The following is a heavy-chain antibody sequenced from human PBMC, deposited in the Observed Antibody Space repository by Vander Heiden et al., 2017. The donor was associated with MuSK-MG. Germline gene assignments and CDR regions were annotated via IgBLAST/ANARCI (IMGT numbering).Heavy chain of an antibody. Sequence: QLQLQASGPGLVKPSETLSLTCTVSGGSISSSSYFWGWTRPPPGKGLEWIGSIYYSGSTYYNPSLKSRVTISVDTSKNQFSLKLSSVTAADTAVYYCAREVGIYGSYYYYGMDVWGQGTTVTVSS. CDR3: AREVGIYGSYYYYGMDV. CDR1: GGSISSSSYF. CDR2: IYYSGST. J-gene: IGHJ6*02. D-gene: IGHD1-26*01. V-gene: IGHV4-39*07.